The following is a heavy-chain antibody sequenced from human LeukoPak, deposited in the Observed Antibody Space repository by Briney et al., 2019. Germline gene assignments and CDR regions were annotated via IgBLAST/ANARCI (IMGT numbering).Heavy chain of an antibody. CDR2: ISGSGGST. V-gene: IGHV3-23*01. CDR3: AKYFDWLYQAENWFDP. D-gene: IGHD3-9*01. Sequence: PGGSLRLSCAASGLTFSSYDMNWVRQAPGKGLEWVSAISGSGGSTYYADSVKGRFTISRDNTKNTLYLQMNSLRAEDTAVYYCAKYFDWLYQAENWFDPWGQGTLVTVSS. CDR1: GLTFSSYD. J-gene: IGHJ5*02.